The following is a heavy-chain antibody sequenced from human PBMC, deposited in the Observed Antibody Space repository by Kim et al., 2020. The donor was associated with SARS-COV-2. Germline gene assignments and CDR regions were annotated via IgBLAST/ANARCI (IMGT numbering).Heavy chain of an antibody. D-gene: IGHD6-13*01. CDR3: ARGRGSSSWEGRYGMDV. V-gene: IGHV3-13*01. J-gene: IGHJ6*02. CDR1: GFTFSSYD. CDR2: IGTAGDT. Sequence: GGSLRLSCAASGFTFSSYDMHWVRQATGKGLEWVSAIGTAGDTYYPGSVKGRFTISRENAKNSLYLQMNSLRAGDTAVYYCARGRGSSSWEGRYGMDVWGQGTTVTVSS.